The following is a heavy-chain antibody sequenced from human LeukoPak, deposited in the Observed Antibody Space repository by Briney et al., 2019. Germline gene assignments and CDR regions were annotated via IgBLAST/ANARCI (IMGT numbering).Heavy chain of an antibody. CDR3: ARDLGKIGGNSSPFDC. D-gene: IGHD4-23*01. CDR2: ISYDGSNK. V-gene: IGHV3-30-3*01. J-gene: IGHJ4*02. CDR1: GFTFSSYT. Sequence: GRSLRLSCAASGFTFSSYTTHWVRQAPGKGLEWVAVISYDGSNKYYADSVKGRFTISIDNSKNTLHLQMNSLRAEDTAVYYCARDLGKIGGNSSPFDCWGQGTLVTVSS.